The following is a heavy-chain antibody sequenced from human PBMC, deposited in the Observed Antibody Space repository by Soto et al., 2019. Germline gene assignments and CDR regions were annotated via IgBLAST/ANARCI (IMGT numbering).Heavy chain of an antibody. D-gene: IGHD4-17*01. CDR3: AGSGDYVAFDY. CDR2: TYYSGYT. J-gene: IGHJ4*02. V-gene: IGHV4-30-4*01. CDR1: GDSFSSGDYK. Sequence: QVQLQESGPGLVKPSQTLSLTCTVSGDSFSSGDYKWSWIRQPPGKGLEWIGYTYYSGYTYNNPSLKRRLTMSVDTSTNQFSLKLSSVTAADTAVYYCAGSGDYVAFDYWGQGTLVTVSS.